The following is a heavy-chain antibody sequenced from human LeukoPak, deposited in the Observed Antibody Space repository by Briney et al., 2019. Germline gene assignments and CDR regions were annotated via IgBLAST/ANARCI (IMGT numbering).Heavy chain of an antibody. J-gene: IGHJ4*02. V-gene: IGHV1-2*02. CDR1: GYTFTGYY. Sequence: ASVKVSCKASGYTFTGYYIHWVRQAPGQGLEWMGWINPNSGGTHYVQKFHGRVTMTRDTSISTAYMELSRLRSNDTAVYYCARGVGLRSTMIVVPIGFDYWGQGTLVTVSS. D-gene: IGHD3-22*01. CDR3: ARGVGLRSTMIVVPIGFDY. CDR2: INPNSGGT.